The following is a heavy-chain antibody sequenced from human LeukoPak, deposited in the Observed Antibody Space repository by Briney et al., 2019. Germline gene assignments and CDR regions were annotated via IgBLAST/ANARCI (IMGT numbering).Heavy chain of an antibody. CDR1: GYTFTSYD. Sequence: ASVTVSFKASGYTFTSYDINWVRQATGQGLEGMGWMNPNSGNTGYAQKLQGRVTMTTDTSTSTAYMELRSLRSDDTAVYYCASFRGDCSGGSCYSWGAFDIWGQGTMVTVSS. D-gene: IGHD2-15*01. CDR3: ASFRGDCSGGSCYSWGAFDI. CDR2: MNPNSGNT. V-gene: IGHV1-8*01. J-gene: IGHJ3*02.